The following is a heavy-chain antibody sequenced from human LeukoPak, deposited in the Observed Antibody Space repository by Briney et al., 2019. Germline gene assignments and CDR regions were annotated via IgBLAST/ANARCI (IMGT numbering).Heavy chain of an antibody. V-gene: IGHV3-53*01. D-gene: IGHD2-2*01. J-gene: IGHJ4*02. CDR1: GFTFSTFA. Sequence: GGSLRLSCAASGFTFSTFAMIWVRQPPGKGLEWVSVIYSGGSTYYADSVKGRFTISRDNSKNTLYLQMNSLRAEDTAVYYCARDPPPHCSSTSCYGLWGQGTLVTVSS. CDR2: IYSGGST. CDR3: ARDPPPHCSSTSCYGL.